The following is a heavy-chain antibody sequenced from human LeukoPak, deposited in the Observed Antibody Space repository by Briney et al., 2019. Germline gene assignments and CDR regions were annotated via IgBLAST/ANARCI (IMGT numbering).Heavy chain of an antibody. CDR3: AKDYVGATSPDY. V-gene: IGHV3-13*01. Sequence: GGSLRLSCAASGFTFSSYDMHWVRQVTGKGLEWVSAIGSAGDTYYADSVKGRFTISRDNSKNTLYLQMNSLRAEDTAVYYCAKDYVGATSPDYWGQGTLVTVSS. D-gene: IGHD1-26*01. J-gene: IGHJ4*02. CDR2: IGSAGDT. CDR1: GFTFSSYD.